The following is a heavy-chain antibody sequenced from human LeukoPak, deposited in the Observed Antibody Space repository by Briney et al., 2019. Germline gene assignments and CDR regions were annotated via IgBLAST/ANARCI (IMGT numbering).Heavy chain of an antibody. Sequence: SETLSLTCAVYGGSFSGYYWSWIRQPPGEGLEWIGEINHSGSTNYNPSLKSRVTISVDTSKNQFSLKLSSVTAADTAVYYCARVRNYVWGSYRYKSFDYWGQGTLVTVSS. V-gene: IGHV4-34*01. CDR2: INHSGST. D-gene: IGHD3-16*02. CDR3: ARVRNYVWGSYRYKSFDY. CDR1: GGSFSGYY. J-gene: IGHJ4*02.